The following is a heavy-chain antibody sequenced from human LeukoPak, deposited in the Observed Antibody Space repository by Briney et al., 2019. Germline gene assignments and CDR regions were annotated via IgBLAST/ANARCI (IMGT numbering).Heavy chain of an antibody. CDR1: GFTVSDNY. V-gene: IGHV3-11*04. D-gene: IGHD6-25*01. Sequence: PGGSLRLSCAASGFTVSDNYMSWVRQAPGKGLEWVSYISSSGSTIYYADSVKGRFTISRDNAKNSLYLQMNSLRAEDTAVYYCARAYSGELGYYYYMDVWGKGTTVTVSS. J-gene: IGHJ6*03. CDR2: ISSSGSTI. CDR3: ARAYSGELGYYYYMDV.